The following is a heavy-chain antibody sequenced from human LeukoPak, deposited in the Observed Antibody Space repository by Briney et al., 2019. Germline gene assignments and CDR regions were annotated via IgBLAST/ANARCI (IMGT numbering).Heavy chain of an antibody. Sequence: SVKVSCKASGGTFSSYAISWVRQAPGQGLGWMGGIIPIFGTANYAQKFQGRVTITTDESTSTAYMELSSLRSEDTAVYYCARDRRYSYGLGDYWGQGTLVTVSS. CDR3: ARDRRYSYGLGDY. V-gene: IGHV1-69*05. CDR2: IIPIFGTA. J-gene: IGHJ4*02. CDR1: GGTFSSYA. D-gene: IGHD5-18*01.